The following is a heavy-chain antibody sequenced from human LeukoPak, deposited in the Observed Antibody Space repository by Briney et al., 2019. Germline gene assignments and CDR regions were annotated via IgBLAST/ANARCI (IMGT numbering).Heavy chain of an antibody. CDR3: TRTGYTGGY. D-gene: IGHD5-18*01. Sequence: SETLSLTCTVSGGFVSGGNYYCSWLRQSPGRGLEWIVFVHYSGRTVYNPSLRSRVTMSVDTSKNQFSLNLSSVTAADTAMYYCTRTGYTGGYWGQGTLVTVSS. CDR1: GGFVSGGNYY. V-gene: IGHV4-61*01. CDR2: VHYSGRT. J-gene: IGHJ4*02.